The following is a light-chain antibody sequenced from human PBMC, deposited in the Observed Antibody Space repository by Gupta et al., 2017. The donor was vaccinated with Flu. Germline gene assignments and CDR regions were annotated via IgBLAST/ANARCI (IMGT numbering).Light chain of an antibody. Sequence: EIVLTQSPGTLSLSPGERATLSCRASQSVSSSYLAWYQQKPGQAPRLLSYGASSRATGIPDRGSGRGSGTDFIRTISRLEPEDFAGEYGQKYGRAPLTFGGGTKVEIK. J-gene: IGKJ4*01. CDR2: GAS. CDR1: QSVSSSY. V-gene: IGKV3-20*01. CDR3: QKYGRAPLT.